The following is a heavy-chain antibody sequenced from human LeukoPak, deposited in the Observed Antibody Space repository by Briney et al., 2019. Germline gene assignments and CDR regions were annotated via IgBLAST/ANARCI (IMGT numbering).Heavy chain of an antibody. CDR3: ARIYLSGYDDGFYAFDI. J-gene: IGHJ3*02. Sequence: GASVKVSCKASGYTFTSYDINWVRQATGQGLEWMGWMNPNSGNTGYAQKFQGRVTMTRNTSISTAYMELSSLRSEDTAVYYCARIYLSGYDDGFYAFDIWGQGTMVTVSS. CDR1: GYTFTSYD. V-gene: IGHV1-8*01. D-gene: IGHD5-12*01. CDR2: MNPNSGNT.